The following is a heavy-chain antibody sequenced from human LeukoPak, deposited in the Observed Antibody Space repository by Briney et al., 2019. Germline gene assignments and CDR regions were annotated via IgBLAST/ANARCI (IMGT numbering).Heavy chain of an antibody. V-gene: IGHV3-30*04. Sequence: GRSLRLSCAASGFTFSNYAIHWVRQAPGKGLEWVAVISYDGNNKYYADSVKGRFTISRDNSKNTLFLQMNSLGAEDTALYYCARGWNTTPRSGFDIWGLGTMVTVSS. CDR1: GFTFSNYA. J-gene: IGHJ3*02. CDR2: ISYDGNNK. D-gene: IGHD1/OR15-1a*01. CDR3: ARGWNTTPRSGFDI.